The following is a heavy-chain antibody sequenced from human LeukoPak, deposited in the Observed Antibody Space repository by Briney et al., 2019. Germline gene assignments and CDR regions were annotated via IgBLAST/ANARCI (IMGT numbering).Heavy chain of an antibody. CDR1: GGSISSGGYY. Sequence: SETLSLTCTVSGGSISSGGYYWSWLRQHQGTGLEWVGYIYYSGSTYYNPSLKSRVTISVDTSKNQFSLKLSSVTAADTAVYYCARVLEPYYDFWSGYYYDAFDIWGQGTMVTVSS. CDR3: ARVLEPYYDFWSGYYYDAFDI. CDR2: IYYSGST. V-gene: IGHV4-31*03. D-gene: IGHD3-3*01. J-gene: IGHJ3*02.